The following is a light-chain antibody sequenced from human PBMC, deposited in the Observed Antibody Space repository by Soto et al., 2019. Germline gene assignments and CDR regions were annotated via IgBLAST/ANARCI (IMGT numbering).Light chain of an antibody. CDR2: DTS. J-gene: IGKJ1*01. CDR1: ESVGSY. Sequence: EVVVTQSPATLSLSPGESATLSCRASESVGSYLAWYQQRPDQAPRLVIYDTSTRATGIADRFSGSGSGTDFTLTISSLEPEDFAVYYCQQGGNRPPRTFGQGTKVDIK. V-gene: IGKV3-11*01. CDR3: QQGGNRPPRT.